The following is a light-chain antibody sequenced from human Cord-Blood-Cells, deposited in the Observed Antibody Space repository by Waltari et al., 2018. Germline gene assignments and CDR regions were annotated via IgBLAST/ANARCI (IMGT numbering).Light chain of an antibody. V-gene: IGKV1-17*01. CDR1: QGIRND. CDR3: LQHNSYPWT. J-gene: IGKJ1*01. Sequence: DIQMTQSPSSLSASVGDRVTITCRANQGIRNDLGWSQQKPGKAPKRLIYAASSLQSGVPSRFSGSGSGTEFTLTISSLQPEDFATYYCLQHNSYPWTFGQGTKVEIK. CDR2: AAS.